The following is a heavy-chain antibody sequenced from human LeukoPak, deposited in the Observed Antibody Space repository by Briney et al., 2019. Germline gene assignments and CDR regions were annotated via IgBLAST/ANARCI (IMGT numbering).Heavy chain of an antibody. CDR3: ERFGFDP. CDR1: GFTFSSYW. J-gene: IGHJ5*02. V-gene: IGHV3-7*01. CDR2: IRPDGSEK. Sequence: GGSLRLSCAASGFTFSSYWMSWVRQAPGKGLEWVANIRPDGSEKYYVDYVKGRFAISRDNAKNSMYLQMNSMSAEDTAVYYCERFGFDPWGQGTLVTVSS.